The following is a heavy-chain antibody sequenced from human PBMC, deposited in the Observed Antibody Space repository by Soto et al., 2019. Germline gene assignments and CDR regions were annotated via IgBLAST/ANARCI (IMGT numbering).Heavy chain of an antibody. CDR1: GGTFSSYA. V-gene: IGHV1-69*01. CDR2: IIPIFGTA. CDR3: ARDQGITMVRGVITYYGMDV. Sequence: QVQLVQSGAEVKKPGSSVKVSCKASGGTFSSYAISWVRQAPGQGLEWMGGIIPIFGTANYAQKFQGRVTITADESTSTASMELSSLRSEDTAVYYCARDQGITMVRGVITYYGMDVWGQGTTVTVSS. D-gene: IGHD3-10*01. J-gene: IGHJ6*02.